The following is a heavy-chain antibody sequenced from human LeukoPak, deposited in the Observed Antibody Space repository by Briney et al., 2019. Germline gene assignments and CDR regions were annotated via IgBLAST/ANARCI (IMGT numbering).Heavy chain of an antibody. CDR1: GFTFSSYW. J-gene: IGHJ4*02. CDR2: INSDGSST. V-gene: IGHV3-74*01. Sequence: GGSLRLSCAACGFTFSSYWMHWVRQDPGKGVVWVSRINSDGSSTSYADSVKARFTISRDNAKSTLYLQMNSLRADDTAVYYCATITMVRLVIHNRGQGTLSTVS. D-gene: IGHD3-10*01. CDR3: ATITMVRLVIHN.